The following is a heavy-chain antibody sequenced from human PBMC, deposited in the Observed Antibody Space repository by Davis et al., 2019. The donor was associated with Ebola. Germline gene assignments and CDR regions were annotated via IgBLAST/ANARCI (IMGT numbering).Heavy chain of an antibody. D-gene: IGHD3-9*01. Sequence: PGGSLRLSCAASGFTFSSYWMHWVRHAPGKGLVWVSRINSDGSSTSYADSVKGRFTISRDNAKNTLYLQMNSLRAEDTALYYCAKDISYDILTGYFLRGLDYWGQGTLVTVSS. V-gene: IGHV3-74*01. J-gene: IGHJ4*02. CDR2: INSDGSST. CDR1: GFTFSSYW. CDR3: AKDISYDILTGYFLRGLDY.